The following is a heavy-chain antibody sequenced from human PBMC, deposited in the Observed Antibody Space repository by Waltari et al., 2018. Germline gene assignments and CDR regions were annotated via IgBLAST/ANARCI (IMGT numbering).Heavy chain of an antibody. Sequence: QVQLVESGGGVVQPGRSLRLSCAASGFTFSSYAMHWVRQAPGKGLVWVAVISYDGSNKYYADSVKGRFTISRDNSKNTLYLQMNSLRAEDTAVYYCARDSAGYDFWSGQQYYYGMDVWGQGTTVTVSS. CDR3: ARDSAGYDFWSGQQYYYGMDV. CDR2: ISYDGSNK. D-gene: IGHD3-3*01. J-gene: IGHJ6*02. V-gene: IGHV3-30-3*01. CDR1: GFTFSSYA.